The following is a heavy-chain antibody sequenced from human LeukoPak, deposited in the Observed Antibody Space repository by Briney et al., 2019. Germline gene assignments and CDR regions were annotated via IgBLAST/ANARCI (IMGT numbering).Heavy chain of an antibody. Sequence: SETLSLTCTVSGGSISSGSYYWSWIRQPAGKGLEWIGRIYTSGSTNYNPSLKSRVTMSVDTSKNQFSLKLSSVTAADTAVYYCARAGVAYYDFWSGYFRIGWFDPWGQGTLVTVSS. V-gene: IGHV4-61*02. CDR1: GGSISSGSYY. CDR2: IYTSGST. D-gene: IGHD3-3*01. CDR3: ARAGVAYYDFWSGYFRIGWFDP. J-gene: IGHJ5*02.